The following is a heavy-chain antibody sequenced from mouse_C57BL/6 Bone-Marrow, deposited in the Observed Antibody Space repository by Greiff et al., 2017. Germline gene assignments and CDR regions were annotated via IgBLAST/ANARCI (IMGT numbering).Heavy chain of an antibody. J-gene: IGHJ3*01. V-gene: IGHV1-64*01. CDR1: GYTFTSYW. CDR2: IHPNSGST. Sequence: VQLQQPGAELVKPGASVKLSCKASGYTFTSYWMPWVKQRPGQGLEWIGMIHPNSGSTTYNEKFKSKATLTVDKSSSTAYMQLSSLTSEDSAVYYCAAQFITTVVEGFAYWGQGTRVTVSA. CDR3: AAQFITTVVEGFAY. D-gene: IGHD1-1*01.